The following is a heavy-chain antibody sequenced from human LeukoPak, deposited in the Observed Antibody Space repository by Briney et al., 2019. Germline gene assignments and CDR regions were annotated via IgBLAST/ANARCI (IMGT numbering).Heavy chain of an antibody. D-gene: IGHD1-1*01. V-gene: IGHV1-2*02. CDR1: GYTFTGYY. CDR3: ARKIQVEDAFDI. Sequence: ASVKVSCKASGYTFTGYYMHWVRQAPGQGLEWMGWINPNSGGTNYAQKFQGRVTMTRDTSISTAYMELSRLRSDDTAVYYCARKIQVEDAFDIWGQGTMVTVSS. CDR2: INPNSGGT. J-gene: IGHJ3*02.